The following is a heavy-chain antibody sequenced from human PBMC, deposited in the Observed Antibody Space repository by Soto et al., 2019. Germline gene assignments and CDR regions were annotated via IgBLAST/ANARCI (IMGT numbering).Heavy chain of an antibody. CDR1: GFTFSSYS. V-gene: IGHV3-21*01. D-gene: IGHD3-16*01. CDR3: ARDVKFGWYFDL. J-gene: IGHJ2*01. Sequence: EVQLVESGGGLVKPGGSLRLSCAASGFTFSSYSMNWVRQAPGKGLEWVSSISSSSSYIYYADSVKGRFTISRDNAKNSLYLQMNSLRAEDTAVYYCARDVKFGWYFDLWGRGTLVTVSS. CDR2: ISSSSSYI.